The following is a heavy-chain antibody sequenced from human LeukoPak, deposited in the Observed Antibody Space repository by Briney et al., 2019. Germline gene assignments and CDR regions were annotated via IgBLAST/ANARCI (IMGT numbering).Heavy chain of an antibody. CDR3: AKDPHFYYYYYMDV. CDR2: ISGSGGDT. CDR1: GFTFRTYA. V-gene: IGHV3-23*01. J-gene: IGHJ6*03. Sequence: PGGSLRLSCAASGFTFRTYAMQWLRQAPGKGLEWVSAISGSGGDTYFADSVKGRFTISRDNSKRTVFLQMDSLRAEDTAVYYCAKDPHFYYYYYMDVWGNGTTVTVSS.